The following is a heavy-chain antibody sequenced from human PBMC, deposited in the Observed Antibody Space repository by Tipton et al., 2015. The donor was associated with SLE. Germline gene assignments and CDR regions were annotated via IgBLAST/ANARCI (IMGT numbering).Heavy chain of an antibody. CDR2: IYHSGST. CDR3: AKRNDFWSGYYGYYYGMDV. CDR1: GYSISSGYY. J-gene: IGHJ6*02. Sequence: TLSLTCTVSGYSISSGYYWGWIRQPPGKGLEWIGSIYHSGSTYYNPSLKSRVTISVDTSKNQFSLKLSSVTAADTAVYYCAKRNDFWSGYYGYYYGMDVWGQGTTVTVSS. V-gene: IGHV4-38-2*02. D-gene: IGHD3-3*01.